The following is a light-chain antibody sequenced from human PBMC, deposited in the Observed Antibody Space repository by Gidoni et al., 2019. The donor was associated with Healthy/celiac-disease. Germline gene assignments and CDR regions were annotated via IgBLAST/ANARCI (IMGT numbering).Light chain of an antibody. V-gene: IGKV3-15*01. J-gene: IGKJ2*01. CDR3: QQYNNWPPPYT. CDR2: GAA. Sequence: EIVMTQSPATLSVSPGERATLSCRASQSVRSNLAWYQQKPGQAPRLLIYGAATRATGIPARYSFSGSGTEFTLTISSLQSEDFAVYYCQQYNNWPPPYTFGQGTKLEIK. CDR1: QSVRSN.